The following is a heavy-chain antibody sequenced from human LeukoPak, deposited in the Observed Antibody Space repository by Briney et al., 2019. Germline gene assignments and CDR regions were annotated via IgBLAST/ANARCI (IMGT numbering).Heavy chain of an antibody. V-gene: IGHV4-59*01. Sequence: SETLSLTCTVPGGSISSYYWSWIRQPPGKGLEWIGYIYYSGSTNYNPSLKSRVTISVDTSKNQFSLKLSSVTAADTAVYYCASKTGSGLGDAFDIWGQGTMVTVSS. CDR3: ASKTGSGLGDAFDI. J-gene: IGHJ3*02. CDR1: GGSISSYY. CDR2: IYYSGST. D-gene: IGHD6-19*01.